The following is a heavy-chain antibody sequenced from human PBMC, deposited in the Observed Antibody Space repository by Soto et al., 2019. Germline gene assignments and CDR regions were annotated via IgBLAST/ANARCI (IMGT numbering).Heavy chain of an antibody. CDR3: ARGVSGYYYYYYYYMDV. V-gene: IGHV4-34*01. J-gene: IGHJ6*03. CDR2: INHSGST. D-gene: IGHD6-13*01. CDR1: GGSFSGYY. Sequence: SETLSLTCAVYGGSFSGYYWSWIRQPPGKGLEWIGEINHSGSTNYNPSLKSRVTISVDTSKNQFSLKLSSVTAADTVVYYCARGVSGYYYYYYYYMDVWGKGTTVTVSS.